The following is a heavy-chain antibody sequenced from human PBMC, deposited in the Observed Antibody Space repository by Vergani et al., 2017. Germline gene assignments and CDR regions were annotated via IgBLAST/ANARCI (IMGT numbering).Heavy chain of an antibody. Sequence: EVQLVESGGGLVQPGGSLRLSCAASGFTFSSYSMNWVRQAPGKGLEWVSYISSSSSTIYYADSVKGRFTISRDNAKNSLYLQMNSLRAEDTAVYYCASIAVDGMDYFDYWGQGTLVTVAS. CDR2: ISSSSSTI. J-gene: IGHJ4*02. CDR1: GFTFSSYS. CDR3: ASIAVDGMDYFDY. V-gene: IGHV3-48*01. D-gene: IGHD6-19*01.